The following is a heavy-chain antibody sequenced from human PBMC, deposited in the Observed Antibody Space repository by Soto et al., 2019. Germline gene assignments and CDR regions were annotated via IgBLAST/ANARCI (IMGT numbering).Heavy chain of an antibody. CDR1: GYTFTSFY. CDR3: SSDNPGSGYCIRISCYFDP. V-gene: IGHV1-46*01. CDR2: INPSGGRT. D-gene: IGHD2-2*03. J-gene: IGHJ5*02. Sequence: QVQLVQSGAEVKKPGASVKVSCKASGYTFTSFYVHWVRQAPGQGLEWMGIINPSGGRTTYAQKFQGSVTMTRDTSTTTAYMELSSLRSEDTAVYYCSSDNPGSGYCIRISCYFDPWGQGTLVTVSS.